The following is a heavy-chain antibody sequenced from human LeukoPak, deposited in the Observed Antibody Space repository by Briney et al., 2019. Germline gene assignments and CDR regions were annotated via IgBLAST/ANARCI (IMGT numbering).Heavy chain of an antibody. D-gene: IGHD3-22*01. Sequence: SETLSLTCTVSGGSISSYYWTWIRQSPGKGLEWIGHIHYSGSTHYNPSLQSRVSISIDTSKKHFSQNLRSVTAVDTAVYYCARWGHFDTSGYFVVDYWGQGTLVTVSS. V-gene: IGHV4-59*01. CDR1: GGSISSYY. J-gene: IGHJ4*02. CDR3: ARWGHFDTSGYFVVDY. CDR2: IHYSGST.